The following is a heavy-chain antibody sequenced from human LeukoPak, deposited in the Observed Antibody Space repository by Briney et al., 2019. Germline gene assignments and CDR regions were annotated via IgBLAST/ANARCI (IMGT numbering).Heavy chain of an antibody. V-gene: IGHV3-33*01. J-gene: IGHJ3*02. CDR1: GFTFARSG. D-gene: IGHD5-24*01. CDR3: ASEILRRDGTDGFDI. CDR2: ILSDGRNK. Sequence: GGSLRLSCAASGFTFARSGMHWVRQAPGKGVEWVAVILSDGRNKYCADSVKGRFTISRDNSKNTLYLQMNDLRVEDTAVYYCASEILRRDGTDGFDIWGQGTMVTVSS.